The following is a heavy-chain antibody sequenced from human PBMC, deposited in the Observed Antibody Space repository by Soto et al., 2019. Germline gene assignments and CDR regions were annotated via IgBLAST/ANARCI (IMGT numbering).Heavy chain of an antibody. V-gene: IGHV1-8*01. CDR2: MNPNSGNT. CDR1: GYTFTSYD. J-gene: IGHJ5*02. D-gene: IGHD3-3*01. Sequence: QVQLVQSGAEVKKPGASVKVSCKASGYTFTSYDINWGRQATGQGLEWMGWMNPNSGNTGYAQKFQGRVTMTRNTSISTAYMELSSLRSEDTAVYYCARESYYDFWSGYPGGWFDPWGQGTLVTVSS. CDR3: ARESYYDFWSGYPGGWFDP.